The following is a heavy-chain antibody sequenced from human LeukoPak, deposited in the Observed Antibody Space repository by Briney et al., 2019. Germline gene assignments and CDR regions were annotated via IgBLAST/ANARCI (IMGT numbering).Heavy chain of an antibody. CDR3: GRGYGPNSSGWDS. D-gene: IGHD6-19*01. CDR2: IYYSGST. Sequence: SETLSLTCAVSGGSVSSNYWSWIRQPPGKGLQWIGYIYYSGSTNYNPSLKRRVTISVDTSKNQFSLKLTSVTAADTAVYYCGRGYGPNSSGWDSWGQGTLVTVSS. CDR1: GGSVSSNY. J-gene: IGHJ4*02. V-gene: IGHV4-59*02.